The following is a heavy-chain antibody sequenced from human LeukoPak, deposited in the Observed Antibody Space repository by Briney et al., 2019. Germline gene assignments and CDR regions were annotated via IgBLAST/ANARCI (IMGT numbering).Heavy chain of an antibody. CDR2: INSDGSST. Sequence: GGSLRLSCAASGFTFSGSAMHWVRQAPGKGLVWVSRINSDGSSTSYADSVKGRFTISRDNAKNTLYLQMNSLRAEDTAVYYCARVAIPYYYYMDVWGKGTTVTVSS. D-gene: IGHD5-12*01. J-gene: IGHJ6*03. V-gene: IGHV3-74*01. CDR1: GFTFSGSA. CDR3: ARVAIPYYYYMDV.